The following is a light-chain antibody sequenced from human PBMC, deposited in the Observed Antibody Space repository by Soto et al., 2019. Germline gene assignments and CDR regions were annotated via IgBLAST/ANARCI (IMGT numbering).Light chain of an antibody. CDR1: QSISSW. J-gene: IGKJ2*01. V-gene: IGKV1-5*01. CDR3: QQYNSYSYT. Sequence: DIQMTQSPSILSASVGDRVTITCRARQSISSWLAWYQQKPGKAPKLLIYDASSLESGVPSRFSGSGSGTEFTLTISSLQPDDFATYYCQQYNSYSYTFGQGTKLEIK. CDR2: DAS.